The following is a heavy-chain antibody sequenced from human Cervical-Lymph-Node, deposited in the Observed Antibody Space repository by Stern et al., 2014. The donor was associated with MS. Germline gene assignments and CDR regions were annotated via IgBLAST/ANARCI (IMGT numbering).Heavy chain of an antibody. V-gene: IGHV2-5*02. CDR3: AVRLTLYSSSWYSMHYFDY. D-gene: IGHD6-13*01. CDR2: LYWDADK. Sequence: QVTLKESGPTLVKPTQTLTLTCTFSGFSLSTSGVGVGWIRQPPGKALEWLALLYWDADKRYSPSLKSRLTITKDTSKNQVVLTMTNMDPVDTATYYCAVRLTLYSSSWYSMHYFDYWGQGTLVTVSS. CDR1: GFSLSTSGVG. J-gene: IGHJ4*02.